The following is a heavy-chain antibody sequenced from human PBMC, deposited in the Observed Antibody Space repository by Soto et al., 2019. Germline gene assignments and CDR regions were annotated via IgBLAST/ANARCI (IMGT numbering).Heavy chain of an antibody. D-gene: IGHD4-17*01. CDR1: GGSISSYY. CDR2: IYYSGST. V-gene: IGHV4-59*01. J-gene: IGHJ4*02. CDR3: ARGFRDDYGGTNIDY. Sequence: SETLSLTCTVSGGSISSYYWSWIRQPPGKGLEWIGYIYYSGSTNYNPSLKSRVTISVDTSKNQFSLKLSSVTAADTAVYYCARGFRDDYGGTNIDYWGQGTLVTVSS.